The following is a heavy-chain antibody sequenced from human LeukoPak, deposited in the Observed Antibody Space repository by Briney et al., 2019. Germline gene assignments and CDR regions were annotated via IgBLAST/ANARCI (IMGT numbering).Heavy chain of an antibody. V-gene: IGHV3-7*01. CDR1: GFTFSNAW. CDR3: ASYSSTWGWFDP. CDR2: IKQDGSEK. J-gene: IGHJ5*02. Sequence: GGSLRLSCAASGFTFSNAWMSWVRQAPGKGLEGVANIKQDGSEKNYVDSVKGRFTISRDNAKNSLYLQMNSLRVEDTAVYYCASYSSTWGWFDPWGQGTLVTVSS. D-gene: IGHD6-13*01.